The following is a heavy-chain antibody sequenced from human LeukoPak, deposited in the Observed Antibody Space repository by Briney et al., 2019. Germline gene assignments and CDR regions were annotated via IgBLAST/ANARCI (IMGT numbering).Heavy chain of an antibody. CDR3: ARVVGYYMDV. J-gene: IGHJ6*03. CDR2: ISSSSTYI. V-gene: IGHV3-21*01. CDR1: GFTFSSCS. Sequence: GGSLRLSCAASGFTFSSCSMNWVRQAPGKGLEWVSTISSSSTYIYYEDSVKGRFTISRDNAKNSLYLQMNSLRAEDTAVYCCARVVGYYMDVWGKGTTVTVSS.